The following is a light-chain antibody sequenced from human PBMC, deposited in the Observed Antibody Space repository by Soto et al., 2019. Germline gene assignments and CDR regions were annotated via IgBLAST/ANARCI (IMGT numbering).Light chain of an antibody. Sequence: ILMTQSPATPSVSPGERVTLSCGASETISSDLAWYQHRPGQAPRLLIYGASTRAPGVPARFSGSGSGTDFTLAISNLQPEDFGLYYCQHYHNFPRTFGQGTKLEIK. CDR2: GAS. CDR1: ETISSD. V-gene: IGKV3-15*01. CDR3: QHYHNFPRT. J-gene: IGKJ2*01.